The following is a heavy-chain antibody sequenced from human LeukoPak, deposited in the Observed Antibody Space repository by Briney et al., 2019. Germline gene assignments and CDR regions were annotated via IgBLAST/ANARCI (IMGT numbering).Heavy chain of an antibody. Sequence: GGSLRLSCAASGFTFSSYGMHWVRQAPGKGLEWVAVISYDGSNKYYADSVKGRFTISRDNSKNTLYLQMNSLRAEDTAVYYCAKDKQRWLQYDAFDIWGRGTMVTVSS. CDR2: ISYDGSNK. CDR1: GFTFSSYG. J-gene: IGHJ3*02. V-gene: IGHV3-30*18. D-gene: IGHD5-24*01. CDR3: AKDKQRWLQYDAFDI.